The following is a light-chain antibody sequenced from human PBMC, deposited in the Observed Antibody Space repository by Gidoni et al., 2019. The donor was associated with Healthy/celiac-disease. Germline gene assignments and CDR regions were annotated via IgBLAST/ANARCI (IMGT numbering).Light chain of an antibody. CDR3: QQYYSQYT. CDR2: WAS. V-gene: IGKV4-1*01. Sequence: DIVMTKSPDSLAVSLGERATINCKSSQSVLYSSNNKNYLAWYQQKPGQPPKLLIYWASTRESGVPDRFSGSGSGTDFTLTISSLQAEDVAVYYCQQYYSQYTFGQXTKLEIK. CDR1: QSVLYSSNNKNY. J-gene: IGKJ2*01.